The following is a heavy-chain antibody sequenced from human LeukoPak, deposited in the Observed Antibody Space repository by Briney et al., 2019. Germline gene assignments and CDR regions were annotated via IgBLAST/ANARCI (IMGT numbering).Heavy chain of an antibody. CDR2: IFYSGST. D-gene: IGHD5-18*01. J-gene: IGHJ4*02. V-gene: IGHV4-39*01. Sequence: PSETLSLTCTVSSGSISTSNYYWGWVRQPPGKALEWIGNIFYSGSTYYSPSLKSRVTISLDTSRNQFSLKLSSVTAADTAVYYCARHEYSYGPDYWGQGTLVTVSS. CDR3: ARHEYSYGPDY. CDR1: SGSISTSNYY.